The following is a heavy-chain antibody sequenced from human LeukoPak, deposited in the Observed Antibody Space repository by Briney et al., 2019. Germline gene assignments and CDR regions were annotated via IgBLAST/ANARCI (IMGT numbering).Heavy chain of an antibody. V-gene: IGHV3-21*01. D-gene: IGHD4-17*01. CDR1: GFTFSSYS. CDR3: AREGSYGDYRYYYYYSMDV. Sequence: GGSLRLSCAASGFTFSSYSMNWVRQAPGKGLEGVSAISSSSRYIDYAYAVKGRFTISRDNANNSLYLQLNSQRAEDTAVYYCAREGSYGDYRYYYYYSMDVWGKGTTVTVSS. J-gene: IGHJ6*03. CDR2: ISSSSRYI.